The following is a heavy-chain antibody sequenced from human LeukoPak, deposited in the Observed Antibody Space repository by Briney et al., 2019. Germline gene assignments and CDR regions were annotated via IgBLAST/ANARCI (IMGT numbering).Heavy chain of an antibody. Sequence: WASVTVSCKASGYTFTSYGISWVRQAPGQGLEWMGWISGYNGNKNYVQKLQGRVTMTTDTSTSTAYMELRSLRSDDTAVYYCARGGRDSSGWYGGDYWGQGTLVTVSS. CDR3: ARGGRDSSGWYGGDY. V-gene: IGHV1-18*01. J-gene: IGHJ4*02. D-gene: IGHD6-19*01. CDR1: GYTFTSYG. CDR2: ISGYNGNK.